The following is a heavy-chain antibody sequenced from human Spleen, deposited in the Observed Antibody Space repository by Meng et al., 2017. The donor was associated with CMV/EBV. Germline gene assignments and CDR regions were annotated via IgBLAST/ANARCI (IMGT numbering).Heavy chain of an antibody. CDR2: ISTADHT. CDR1: GFTFSGYD. D-gene: IGHD2-21*01. Sequence: GESLKISCAASGFTFSGYDMHWVRQRPGKGLEWVSAISTADHTYYLGSVKGRFTISRENAKNSLYLQMNSLTDEDTALYYCAREEINCGGDCYVYWGQGTLVTVSS. CDR3: AREEINCGGDCYVY. J-gene: IGHJ4*02. V-gene: IGHV3-13*01.